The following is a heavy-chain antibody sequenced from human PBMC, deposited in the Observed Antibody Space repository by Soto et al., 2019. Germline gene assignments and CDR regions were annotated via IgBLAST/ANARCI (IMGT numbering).Heavy chain of an antibody. J-gene: IGHJ4*02. D-gene: IGHD3-3*02. CDR2: IYYSGST. Sequence: QLQLQESGPGLVKPSETLSLTCTVSGGSISSSSYYWGWIRQPPGKGLEWIGSIYYSGSTYYNPSLKSRVTISVDTSKNQFSLKRSSVTAADTAVYDCARLFSSTGDYWGQGTLVTVSS. V-gene: IGHV4-39*01. CDR1: GGSISSSSYY. CDR3: ARLFSSTGDY.